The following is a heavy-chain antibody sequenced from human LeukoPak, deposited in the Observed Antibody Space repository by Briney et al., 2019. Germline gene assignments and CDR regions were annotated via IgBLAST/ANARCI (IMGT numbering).Heavy chain of an antibody. Sequence: SETLSLTCTVSGGSISSYYWTWIRQPPGKGLEWIGYIYYSGSTNYNPSLKSRVTISVDTSKNQFSLKLSSVTAADTAVYYCARSVAALSAFDIWGQGTMVTVSS. D-gene: IGHD6-6*01. J-gene: IGHJ3*02. CDR1: GGSISSYY. V-gene: IGHV4-59*01. CDR3: ARSVAALSAFDI. CDR2: IYYSGST.